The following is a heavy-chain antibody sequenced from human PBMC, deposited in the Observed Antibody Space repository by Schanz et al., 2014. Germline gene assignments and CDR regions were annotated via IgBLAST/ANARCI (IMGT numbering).Heavy chain of an antibody. V-gene: IGHV3-23*04. J-gene: IGHJ4*02. CDR1: GFTFSDYY. CDR2: IGVDGTTT. Sequence: VQLVESGGGLVKPGGSLRLSCAASGFTFSDYYMSWIRQAPGKGLEWVSVIGVDGTTTYYADSVKGRFTISRDNSKNTLYLQMNSLRAEDTAVYYCAKVRYSSGWRGDYFDEWGQGTLVTVAS. CDR3: AKVRYSSGWRGDYFDE. D-gene: IGHD6-25*01.